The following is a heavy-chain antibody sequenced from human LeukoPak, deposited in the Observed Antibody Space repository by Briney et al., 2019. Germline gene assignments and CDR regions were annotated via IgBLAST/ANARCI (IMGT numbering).Heavy chain of an antibody. Sequence: SETLSLTCAVYGGAFSGYYWSWIRQPPGNGLEWIGEINHSGSTNYNPSLKSRVTISVDTSKNQFSLKLSSVTAAETAVYYCAREVVRGVHRIPGRLFDYWGQGTLVTVSS. CDR1: GGAFSGYY. V-gene: IGHV4-34*01. J-gene: IGHJ4*02. D-gene: IGHD3-10*01. CDR2: INHSGST. CDR3: AREVVRGVHRIPGRLFDY.